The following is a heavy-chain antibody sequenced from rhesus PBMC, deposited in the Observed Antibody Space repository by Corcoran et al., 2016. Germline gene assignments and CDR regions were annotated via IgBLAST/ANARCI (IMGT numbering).Heavy chain of an antibody. D-gene: IGHD7-45*01. CDR1: GASISRKY. V-gene: IGHV4-173*01. Sequence: QLQLQESGPGLVKPSETLSLTCAVSGASISRKYWSWFRQPPGKGRGWIGRISPSSGSTDYNPSLKSRVTISRDTSKNQFSLTLNSVTAADTAVYYCATQGLTDFDYWGQGLLVTVSS. CDR2: ISPSSGST. J-gene: IGHJ4*01. CDR3: ATQGLTDFDY.